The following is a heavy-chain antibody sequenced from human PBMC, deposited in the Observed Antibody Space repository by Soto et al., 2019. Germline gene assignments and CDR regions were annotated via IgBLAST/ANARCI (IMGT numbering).Heavy chain of an antibody. V-gene: IGHV1-8*01. CDR3: VRVRALNWFDP. CDR2: MNPNSGNT. Sequence: WDSVKVSCKASGYTFTSYDINWVRQATGQGLEWMGWMNPNSGNTGYAQKFQGRVTMTRNTSISTAYMELSSLRSEDTAVYYCVRVRALNWFDPWGQGTLVTVSS. CDR1: GYTFTSYD. J-gene: IGHJ5*02.